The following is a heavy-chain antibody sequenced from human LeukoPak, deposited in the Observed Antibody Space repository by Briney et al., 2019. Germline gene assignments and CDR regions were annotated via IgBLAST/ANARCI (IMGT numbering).Heavy chain of an antibody. CDR3: ARESVAAGTRWFDY. J-gene: IGHJ4*02. D-gene: IGHD6-13*01. V-gene: IGHV4-4*07. Sequence: SETLSLTCTVFGGYISDYFWTWIRQSAGKGLEWLGRVQISENNNYNPSLRSRVTLSLDTSKNQFSLQLTSVTAADTAIYYCARESVAAGTRWFDYWGQGTLVTVSS. CDR2: VQISENN. CDR1: GGYISDYF.